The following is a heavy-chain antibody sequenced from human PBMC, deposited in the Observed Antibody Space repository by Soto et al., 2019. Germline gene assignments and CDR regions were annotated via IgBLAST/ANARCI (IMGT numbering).Heavy chain of an antibody. D-gene: IGHD1-26*01. Sequence: GGSLRLSCAASGFTFTYYAMSWVRQSPGKGLEWVSAISDSGGTTYYADSVKGRFTISRDNSKNTLYLQMNSLRAEDTAVYHCAKARWELLPYSDYWGQGTLVTVSS. CDR3: AKARWELLPYSDY. V-gene: IGHV3-23*01. J-gene: IGHJ4*02. CDR2: ISDSGGTT. CDR1: GFTFTYYA.